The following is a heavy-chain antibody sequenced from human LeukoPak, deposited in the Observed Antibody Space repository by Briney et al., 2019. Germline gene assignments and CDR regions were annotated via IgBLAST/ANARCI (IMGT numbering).Heavy chain of an antibody. V-gene: IGHV3-9*03. CDR3: AKASDYGDYAWGSYFDY. J-gene: IGHJ4*02. D-gene: IGHD4-17*01. CDR2: ISWNSGSI. CDR1: GFTFDDYA. Sequence: GGSLRLSCAASGFTFDDYAVHWVRQAPGKGLEWVSGISWNSGSIGYADSVKGRFTISRDNAKNSLYLQMNSLRAEDMALYYCAKASDYGDYAWGSYFDYWGQGTLVTVSS.